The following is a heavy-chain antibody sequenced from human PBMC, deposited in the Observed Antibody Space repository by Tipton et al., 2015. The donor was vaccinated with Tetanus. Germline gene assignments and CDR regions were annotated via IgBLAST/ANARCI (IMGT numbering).Heavy chain of an antibody. V-gene: IGHV4-39*01. CDR1: GFTFSSYS. D-gene: IGHD3-16*02. CDR3: ARLLYDYVWGSYRYYYYGTDV. Sequence: LRLSCAASGFTFSSYSMNWIRQPPGKGLEWIGSIYYSGSTYYNPSLKSRVTISVDTSKNQFSLKLSSVTAADTAVYYCARLLYDYVWGSYRYYYYGTDVWGQGTTVTVSS. J-gene: IGHJ6*02. CDR2: IYYSGST.